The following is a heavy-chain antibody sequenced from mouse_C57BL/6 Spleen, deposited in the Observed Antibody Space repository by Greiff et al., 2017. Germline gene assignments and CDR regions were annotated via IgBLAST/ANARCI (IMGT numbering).Heavy chain of an antibody. J-gene: IGHJ1*03. D-gene: IGHD1-1*01. CDR2: ILPGSGST. Sequence: QVQLQQSGAELMKPGASVKLSCKATGYTFTGYWIEWVKQRPGHGLEWIGEILPGSGSTNNNEKFKGKATLTADTSSDTAYMQLSSLTTEDSAIYYCARCYYGSSYLYWYFDVWGTGTTVTVSS. CDR3: ARCYYGSSYLYWYFDV. V-gene: IGHV1-9*01. CDR1: GYTFTGYW.